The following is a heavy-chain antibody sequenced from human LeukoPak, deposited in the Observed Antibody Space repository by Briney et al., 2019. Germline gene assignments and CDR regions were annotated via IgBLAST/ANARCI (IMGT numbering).Heavy chain of an antibody. CDR1: GFIVSSNY. CDR3: AKSRSSLGPSSLDY. D-gene: IGHD6-6*01. V-gene: IGHV3-53*04. CDR2: IYSGGST. J-gene: IGHJ4*02. Sequence: GGSLRLSCAASGFIVSSNYISWVRQAPGEGLQWVSVIYSGGSTFYADSVKGRFTISRHDSKKTVYLQMNSLRTEDTAVYYCAKSRSSLGPSSLDYWGQGALVTVSS.